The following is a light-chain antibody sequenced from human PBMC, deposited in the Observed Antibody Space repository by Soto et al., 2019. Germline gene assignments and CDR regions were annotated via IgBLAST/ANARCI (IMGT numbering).Light chain of an antibody. CDR2: YDS. CDR1: XXGIKS. Sequence: SYELTQPPSVSVAPGKTAXXXXXGXXXGIKSVHWYQQKPGQAPVLVIYYDSDRPSGIPERFSGSNSGNTATLTISRVEAGDEADYYCQVWDSSSDHPGVFGTGTKLTVL. V-gene: IGLV3-21*04. CDR3: QVWDSSSDHPGV. J-gene: IGLJ1*01.